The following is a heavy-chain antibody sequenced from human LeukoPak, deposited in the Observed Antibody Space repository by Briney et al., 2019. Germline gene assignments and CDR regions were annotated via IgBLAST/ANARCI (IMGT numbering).Heavy chain of an antibody. CDR1: GGSISSGSYY. V-gene: IGHV4-61*02. Sequence: SQTLSLTCTVSGGSISSGSYYWSWIRQPAGKGLEWIGRIYTSGGTNYNPSLKSRVTISIDTSKNQFSLKLSSVTAADTAVYYCARVGYSYGRMGFDYWGQGTLVTVSS. CDR3: ARVGYSYGRMGFDY. CDR2: IYTSGGT. J-gene: IGHJ4*02. D-gene: IGHD5-18*01.